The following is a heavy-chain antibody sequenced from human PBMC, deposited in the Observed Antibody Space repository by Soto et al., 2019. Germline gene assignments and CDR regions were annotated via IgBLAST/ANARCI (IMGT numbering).Heavy chain of an antibody. J-gene: IGHJ4*02. V-gene: IGHV3-23*01. CDR3: AKDRGDGHHINDY. Sequence: PGGSLRLSCAASGFTFSSYAMSWVRQAPGKGLEWVSAISGSGGSTYYADSVKGRFTISRDNSKNTLYLQINSLRAEDTAVYYCAKDRGDGHHINDYSGKGRMVTVYS. D-gene: IGHD3-10*01. CDR1: GFTFSSYA. CDR2: ISGSGGST.